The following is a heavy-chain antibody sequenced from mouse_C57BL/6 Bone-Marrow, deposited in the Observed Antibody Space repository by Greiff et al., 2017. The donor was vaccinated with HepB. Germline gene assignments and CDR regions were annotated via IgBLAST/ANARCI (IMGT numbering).Heavy chain of an antibody. CDR1: GFTFSDYY. CDR2: ISNGGGST. CDR3: ARLYYAMDY. V-gene: IGHV5-12*01. J-gene: IGHJ4*01. Sequence: EVNVVESGGGLVQPGGSLKLSCAASGFTFSDYYMYWVRQTPEKRLEWVAYISNGGGSTYYPDTVKGRFTISRDNAKNTLYLQMSRLKSEDTAMYYCARLYYAMDYWGQGTSVTVSS.